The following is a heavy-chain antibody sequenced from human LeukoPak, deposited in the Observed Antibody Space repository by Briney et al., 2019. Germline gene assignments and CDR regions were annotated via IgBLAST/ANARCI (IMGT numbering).Heavy chain of an antibody. J-gene: IGHJ5*02. D-gene: IGHD3-10*01. V-gene: IGHV4-30-2*01. Sequence: PSETLSLTCAVSGVSISSGGYSWSWIRQPPGKGLEWIGYIYHSGSTYYNPSLKSRVTISVDRSKNQFSLKLSSVTAADTAVYYCARVGMRRYNWFDPWGQGTLVTVSS. CDR2: IYHSGST. CDR3: ARVGMRRYNWFDP. CDR1: GVSISSGGYS.